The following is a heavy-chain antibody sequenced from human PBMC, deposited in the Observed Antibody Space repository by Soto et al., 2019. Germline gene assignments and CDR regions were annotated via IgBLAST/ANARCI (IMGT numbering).Heavy chain of an antibody. D-gene: IGHD3-9*01. Sequence: VGSLRLSCAASGFTFSSYSMNWVRQAPGKGLEWVSSISSSSSYIYYADSVKGRFTISRDNAKNSLYLQMNSLRADDTAVYYCARDFTIANFDYWGQGTLVTVSS. CDR1: GFTFSSYS. V-gene: IGHV3-21*01. CDR3: ARDFTIANFDY. J-gene: IGHJ4*02. CDR2: ISSSSSYI.